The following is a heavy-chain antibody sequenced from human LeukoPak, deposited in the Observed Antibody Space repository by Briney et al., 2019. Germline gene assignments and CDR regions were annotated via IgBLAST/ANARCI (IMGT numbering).Heavy chain of an antibody. CDR3: AKASLLWFGEIYYFDY. CDR1: GFTFSSYA. J-gene: IGHJ4*02. CDR2: ISGSGGST. V-gene: IGHV3-23*01. D-gene: IGHD3-10*01. Sequence: PGGSLRLFCAASGFTFSSYAMSWVRQASGKGLEGVSAISGSGGSTYYADSVKGRFTISRDNSKNTLYLQMNSLRAEDTAVYYCAKASLLWFGEIYYFDYWGQGTLVTVSS.